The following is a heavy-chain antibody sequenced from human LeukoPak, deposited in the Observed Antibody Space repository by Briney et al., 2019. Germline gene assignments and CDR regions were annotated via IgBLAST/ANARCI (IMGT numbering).Heavy chain of an antibody. CDR3: AGAGLEMATRSFAYAFDI. CDR1: GYTFTGYY. CDR2: INPNSGGT. J-gene: IGHJ3*02. D-gene: IGHD5-24*01. V-gene: IGHV1-2*06. Sequence: ASVKVSCKAPGYTFTGYYMHWVRQAPGQGLEWMGRINPNSGGTTYAQKFQGRVTMTRDTSISTAYMELSRLRSDDTAVYYCAGAGLEMATRSFAYAFDIWGQGTMVTVSS.